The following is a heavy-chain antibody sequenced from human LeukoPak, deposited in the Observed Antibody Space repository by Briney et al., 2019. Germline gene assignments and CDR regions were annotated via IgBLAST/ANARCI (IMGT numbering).Heavy chain of an antibody. CDR1: GFTVSSNS. CDR2: IYSGGST. Sequence: GGSLSLSCAASGFTVSSNSMSWFRQAPGKGLEWVSVIYSGGSTYYADSVKGRFTISRDNSKNTLYLQMNSLRAEDTAVYYCARGRSHDYWGQGTLVTVSS. V-gene: IGHV3-66*02. D-gene: IGHD1-26*01. J-gene: IGHJ4*02. CDR3: ARGRSHDY.